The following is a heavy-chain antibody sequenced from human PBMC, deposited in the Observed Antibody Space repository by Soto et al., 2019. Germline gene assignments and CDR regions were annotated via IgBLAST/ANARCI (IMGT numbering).Heavy chain of an antibody. CDR1: GGTFSSYA. V-gene: IGHV1-69*13. D-gene: IGHD3-22*01. Sequence: SVKVSCKASGGTFSSYAISWVRQAPGRGLEWIGGVIPIFGTANYAQKFQGRVTITADESTSTAYMELSSLRSEDTAVYYCAREPYYDSSGYFYYFDYWGQGTLVTVSS. J-gene: IGHJ4*02. CDR3: AREPYYDSSGYFYYFDY. CDR2: VIPIFGTA.